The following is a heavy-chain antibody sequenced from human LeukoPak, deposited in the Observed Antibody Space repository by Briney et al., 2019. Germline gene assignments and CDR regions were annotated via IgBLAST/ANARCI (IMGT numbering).Heavy chain of an antibody. J-gene: IGHJ4*02. D-gene: IGHD1-1*01. CDR1: GGSISSYY. CDR3: ARDRGTWNDDGFDY. Sequence: SETLPLTCTVSGGSISSYYWSWIRQPAGKGLEWIGRIYISGSTNYNPSLKSRVTMSVDTSKNQFSLKLSSVTAADTAVYYCARDRGTWNDDGFDYWGQGTLVTVSS. V-gene: IGHV4-4*07. CDR2: IYISGST.